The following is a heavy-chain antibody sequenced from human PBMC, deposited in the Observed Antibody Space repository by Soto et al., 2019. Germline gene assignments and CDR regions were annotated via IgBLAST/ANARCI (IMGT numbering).Heavy chain of an antibody. D-gene: IGHD3-9*01. V-gene: IGHV4-31*03. CDR1: GGSISGGGYY. Sequence: SETLSLTCTVSGGSISGGGYYWSWNRQHPGMGLEWIGYIYYSGSTNYNPFLKSRITSSVNSSKNQFFLKLCSVTAATTAVYYCARASGFEWLTSYFDYWGQGTLVTVSS. J-gene: IGHJ4*02. CDR2: IYYSGST. CDR3: ARASGFEWLTSYFDY.